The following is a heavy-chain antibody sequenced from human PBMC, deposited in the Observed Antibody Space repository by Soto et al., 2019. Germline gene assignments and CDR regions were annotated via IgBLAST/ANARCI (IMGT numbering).Heavy chain of an antibody. Sequence: GSLRLSCAASGFTFSSYWMHWVRQAPGKGLVWVSRINSDGSSTSYADSVKGRFTISRDNAKNTLYLQMNSLRAEDTAVYYCAREGPEQWLVRATFDYWGQGTLVTVYS. CDR1: GFTFSSYW. CDR2: INSDGSST. D-gene: IGHD6-19*01. J-gene: IGHJ4*02. CDR3: AREGPEQWLVRATFDY. V-gene: IGHV3-74*01.